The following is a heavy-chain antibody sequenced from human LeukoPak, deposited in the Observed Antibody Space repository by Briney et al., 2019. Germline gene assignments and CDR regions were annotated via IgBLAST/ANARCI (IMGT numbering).Heavy chain of an antibody. V-gene: IGHV4-31*03. CDR3: ARDVLR. CDR1: GDSITSGGYY. Sequence: SQTLSLTCTVSGDSITSGGYYWSWIRQRPGKGLEWIGYIYKAGSTYYNPSLKSRVTMSVDTSRNQFSLKLNSVTAADTAVYYCARDVLRWGQGTLVTVSS. CDR2: IYKAGST. J-gene: IGHJ4*02.